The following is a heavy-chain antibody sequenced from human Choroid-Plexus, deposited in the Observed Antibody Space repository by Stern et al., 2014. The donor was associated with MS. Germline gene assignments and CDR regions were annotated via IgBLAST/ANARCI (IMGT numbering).Heavy chain of an antibody. J-gene: IGHJ4*02. CDR1: GFTFSNFG. D-gene: IGHD2-15*01. V-gene: IGHV3-30*18. Sequence: VQLVESGGGVAQPGRPLILSCAASGFTFSNFGMHWVRQAPGKGLEWVALISYDGSYKYYADSVKGRFTMFRDNSKNTLYMHMNSLRAEDTAVYYCAKDRQWSTYFFDYWGQGSLVTVSS. CDR3: AKDRQWSTYFFDY. CDR2: ISYDGSYK.